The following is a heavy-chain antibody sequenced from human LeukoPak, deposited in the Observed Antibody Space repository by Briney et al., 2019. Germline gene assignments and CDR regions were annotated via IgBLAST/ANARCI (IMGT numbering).Heavy chain of an antibody. D-gene: IGHD1-7*01. J-gene: IGHJ5*02. CDR3: AKGRNYGSRRAQNWFDP. CDR2: IRYDGNDGTNK. CDR1: GFTFSSYG. Sequence: GGSLRLSCAASGFTFSSYGMHWVRQAPGKGLEWVAFIRYDGNDGTNKYYADSVKGRFTISRDNSKNTLYLQMNSLGAEDTAVYYCAKGRNYGSRRAQNWFDPWGQGTLVTVSS. V-gene: IGHV3-30*02.